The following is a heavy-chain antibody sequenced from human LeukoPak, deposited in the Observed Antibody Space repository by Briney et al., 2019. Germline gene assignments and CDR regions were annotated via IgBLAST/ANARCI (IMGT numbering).Heavy chain of an antibody. V-gene: IGHV1-2*02. CDR3: ARASYYYYYYYMDV. CDR1: GYTFTGYY. J-gene: IGHJ6*03. Sequence: GASLKVSCKASGYTFTGYYMHWVRQAPGQGLEWMGWINPNSGGPNYAQKFQGRVTMTRDTSISTAYMELSRLRSDDTAVYYCARASYYYYYYYMDVWGKGTTVTVSS. CDR2: INPNSGGP.